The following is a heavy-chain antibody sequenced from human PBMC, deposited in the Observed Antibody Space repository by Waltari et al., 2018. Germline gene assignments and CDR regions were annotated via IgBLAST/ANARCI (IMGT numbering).Heavy chain of an antibody. V-gene: IGHV4-39*07. Sequence: QLQLQESGPGLVKPSETLSLTCTVSGGSISSSSYYWGWIRQPPGKGLEWIGSIYYSGSTYYNPSLKSRVTISVDTSKNQFSLKLSSVTAADTAVYYCARDGLMVQGVIGPWGQGTLVTVSS. CDR2: IYYSGST. J-gene: IGHJ5*02. CDR3: ARDGLMVQGVIGP. D-gene: IGHD3-10*01. CDR1: GGSISSSSYY.